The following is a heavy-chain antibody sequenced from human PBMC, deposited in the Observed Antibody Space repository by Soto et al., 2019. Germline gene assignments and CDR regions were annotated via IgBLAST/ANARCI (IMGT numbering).Heavy chain of an antibody. V-gene: IGHV3-48*02. D-gene: IGHD3-3*01. Sequence: EVQLLESGGGLVQPGGSLRLSCVASGFTFSSYSLNWVRQAPGKGLEWVSYISSSSGTIYYADSVKGRFTISRDNAENSLYLQMNSLRDDDTAVYYCAREDPWSANADDMDVWGQGTTVTVSS. CDR2: ISSSSGTI. CDR1: GFTFSSYS. J-gene: IGHJ6*02. CDR3: AREDPWSANADDMDV.